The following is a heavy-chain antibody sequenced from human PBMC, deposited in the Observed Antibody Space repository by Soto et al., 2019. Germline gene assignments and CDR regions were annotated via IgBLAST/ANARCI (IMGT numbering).Heavy chain of an antibody. Sequence: LRLSCAATGFTFSSYAMSWVRQAPGKGLEWVSVISGSGGGTYYADSVKGRFTISRDKSKNTLYLQMNSLRVEDTAVFYCAKTAAARPNLYLDYWGQGTLVTVSS. D-gene: IGHD6-6*01. J-gene: IGHJ4*02. CDR1: GFTFSSYA. CDR3: AKTAAARPNLYLDY. CDR2: ISGSGGGT. V-gene: IGHV3-23*01.